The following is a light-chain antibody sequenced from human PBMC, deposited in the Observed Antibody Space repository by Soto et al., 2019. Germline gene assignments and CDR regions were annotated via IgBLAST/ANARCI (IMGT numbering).Light chain of an antibody. Sequence: DIQMTQSPSTLSASVGDRVTITCRASQSISSWLAWYQQKPGKAPKLLIYKASSLESGVPSRFSGSGSGTEFTLPISSLQPEDFATYYCQQYNSYWTFGQGTKVELK. V-gene: IGKV1-5*03. J-gene: IGKJ1*01. CDR2: KAS. CDR3: QQYNSYWT. CDR1: QSISSW.